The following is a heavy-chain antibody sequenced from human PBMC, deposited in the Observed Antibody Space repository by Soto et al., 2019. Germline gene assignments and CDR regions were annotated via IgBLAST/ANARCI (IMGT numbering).Heavy chain of an antibody. V-gene: IGHV1-46*03. CDR2: INPSGGST. D-gene: IGHD3-16*01. CDR3: ARGPSYDYIWGSTHKYYFDY. J-gene: IGHJ4*02. Sequence: GASVKVSCKASGYTFTSYYMHWVRQAPGQGLEWMGIINPSGGSTSYAQKFQGRVTMTRDTSTSTVYMELSSLRSEDTAVYYCARGPSYDYIWGSTHKYYFDYWGQGTLVTVSS. CDR1: GYTFTSYY.